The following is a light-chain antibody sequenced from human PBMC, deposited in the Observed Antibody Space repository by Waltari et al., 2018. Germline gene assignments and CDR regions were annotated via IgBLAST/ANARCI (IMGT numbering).Light chain of an antibody. V-gene: IGLV3-21*04. CDR1: TIGGYS. Sequence: SYVLTQPPSVSVAPGETSRITCGGDTIGGYSVHWYQQKPGQAPVLVLYYDSNRPSGIPERFSGSNFGNTATLTISRVEAGDEADYYCQVSDSTADLVVFGGGTKLTVL. CDR2: YDS. CDR3: QVSDSTADLVV. J-gene: IGLJ2*01.